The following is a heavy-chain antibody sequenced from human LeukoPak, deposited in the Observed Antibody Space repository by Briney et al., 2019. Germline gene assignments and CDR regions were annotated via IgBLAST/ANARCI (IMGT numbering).Heavy chain of an antibody. CDR1: GGSLSSSSYY. V-gene: IGHV4-39*07. CDR3: ARASPNWNDVLVAFDI. Sequence: SETLSLTCTVSGGSLSSSSYYLGWIRQPPGKGPEWIGGIYYSGSTYYNPSIKSRVTISVDTSKNQFSLKLSSVTAADTAVYYCARASPNWNDVLVAFDIWGQGTMVTVSS. CDR2: IYYSGST. D-gene: IGHD1-1*01. J-gene: IGHJ3*02.